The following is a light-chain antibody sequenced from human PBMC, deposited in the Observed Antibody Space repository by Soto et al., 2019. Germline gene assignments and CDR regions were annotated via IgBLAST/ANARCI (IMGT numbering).Light chain of an antibody. CDR3: QQYDSYSYT. CDR1: QSISNW. CDR2: KAS. Sequence: IQMTQSPSTVSASVRDRVTITCRASQSISNWLAWYQQKPGEAPKLLIYKASTLDSGVPSRFSGSGSGTEFTLTISSLQPDDFATYYCQQYDSYSYTFGQGTKLEIK. J-gene: IGKJ2*01. V-gene: IGKV1-5*03.